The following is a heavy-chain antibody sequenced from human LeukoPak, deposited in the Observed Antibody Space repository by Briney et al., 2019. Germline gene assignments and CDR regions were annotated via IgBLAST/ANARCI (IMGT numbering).Heavy chain of an antibody. V-gene: IGHV3-30*02. J-gene: IGHJ6*03. CDR3: AKVSRIFGVVTYYSYYYIDV. D-gene: IGHD3-3*02. CDR2: IPFDGSNK. CDR1: GFTFSNHG. Sequence: GGSLRLSCAASGFTFSNHGMHWVRQAPGKGLEWVAFIPFDGSNKYHADSVKGRFTISRDNSKNTLYLQMNSLRAEDTAVYYCAKVSRIFGVVTYYSYYYIDVCGNGTTVTVSS.